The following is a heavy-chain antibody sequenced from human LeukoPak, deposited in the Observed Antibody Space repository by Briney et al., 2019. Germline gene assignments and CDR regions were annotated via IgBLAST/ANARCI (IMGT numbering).Heavy chain of an antibody. D-gene: IGHD4-17*01. V-gene: IGHV4-39*07. Sequence: AETLSLTCTVSGGSITRCSYYWGWIRQPPGKGRGRIGSVYYRENTYYNSSLKSRVTISVDTSKNQFSLKLSSVTAADTAIYYCTREYGFMTTVFHAFDIWGQGTMVTVSS. CDR2: VYYRENT. J-gene: IGHJ3*02. CDR3: TREYGFMTTVFHAFDI. CDR1: GGSITRCSYY.